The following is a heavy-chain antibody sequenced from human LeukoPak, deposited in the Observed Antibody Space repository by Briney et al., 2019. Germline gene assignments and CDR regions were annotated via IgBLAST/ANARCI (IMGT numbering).Heavy chain of an antibody. J-gene: IGHJ4*02. Sequence: VASVTVSCTASGYTFTDYTMHWLRQAPGQRLDWMGWINGGSGNTKYSPEFQGRVTITRDTSASTAYMELSSLRSEGTAVYYCANPRYDSSGYYYVDWGQGTLVTVSS. CDR1: GYTFTDYT. CDR2: INGGSGNT. D-gene: IGHD3-22*01. V-gene: IGHV1-3*01. CDR3: ANPRYDSSGYYYVD.